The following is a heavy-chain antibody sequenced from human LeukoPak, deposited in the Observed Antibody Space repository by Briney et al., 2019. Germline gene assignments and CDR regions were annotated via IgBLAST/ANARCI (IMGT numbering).Heavy chain of an antibody. CDR3: ARGSLIVVGEFDY. Sequence: ASGKVSCKAHGNTFTGYHIHWVRQAPGQGLEWMGWINPNSGGTNYAEKFQGRVTMTRDTSISTAYMELTRLRSDDTAVYYCARGSLIVVGEFDYWGQGTLVTVS. J-gene: IGHJ4*02. D-gene: IGHD3-22*01. CDR1: GNTFTGYH. V-gene: IGHV1-2*02. CDR2: INPNSGGT.